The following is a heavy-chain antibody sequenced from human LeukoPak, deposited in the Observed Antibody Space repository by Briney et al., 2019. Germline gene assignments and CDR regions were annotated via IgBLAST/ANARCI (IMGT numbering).Heavy chain of an antibody. CDR2: IYHSGST. J-gene: IGHJ5*02. CDR1: GGSISSSNW. Sequence: SETLSLTCAVSGGSISSSNWWSWVRQPPGKGLEWIGEIYHSGSTNYNPSLKSRVTISVDTSKNQFSLKLSSVTAADTAVYYCAREMVRGVIFWFDPWGQGTLVTVSS. D-gene: IGHD3-10*01. V-gene: IGHV4-4*02. CDR3: AREMVRGVIFWFDP.